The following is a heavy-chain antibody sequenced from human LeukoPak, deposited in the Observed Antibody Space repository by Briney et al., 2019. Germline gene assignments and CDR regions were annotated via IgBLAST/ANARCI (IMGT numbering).Heavy chain of an antibody. CDR3: AKDRHCSGGSCYPHYYYYYGMDV. Sequence: GGPLRLSCAASGFTFSSYGMHWVRQAPGKGLEWVAVISYDGSNKYYADSVKGRFTISRDNSKNTLYLQMNSLRAEDTAVYYCAKDRHCSGGSCYPHYYYYYGMDVWGKGTTVTVSS. V-gene: IGHV3-30*18. J-gene: IGHJ6*04. CDR2: ISYDGSNK. CDR1: GFTFSSYG. D-gene: IGHD2-15*01.